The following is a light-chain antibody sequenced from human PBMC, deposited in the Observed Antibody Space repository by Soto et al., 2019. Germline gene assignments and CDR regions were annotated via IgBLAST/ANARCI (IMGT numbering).Light chain of an antibody. V-gene: IGLV2-14*03. Sequence: QSALTQPASVSGSPGQSIPISCTGTRSDVGGYNFVSWYDHHPGKAPKLIIYDVYYRPSGVSDRFSGSKSGNTASLTISGLQADDEADYYYRPNSRTSTLVVGTGTKVTVL. CDR2: DVY. CDR3: RPNSRTSTLV. J-gene: IGLJ1*01. CDR1: RSDVGGYNF.